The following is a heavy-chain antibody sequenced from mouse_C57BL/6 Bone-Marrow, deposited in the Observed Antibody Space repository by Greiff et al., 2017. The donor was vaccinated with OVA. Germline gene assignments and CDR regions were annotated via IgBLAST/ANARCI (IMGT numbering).Heavy chain of an antibody. CDR3: ARGGASYWYFDV. Sequence: VQLQQSGAELARPGASVKLSCKASGYTFTSYGISWVKQRTGQGLEWIGEIYPRSGNTYYNEKFKGKATLTADKASSTAYMELRSLTSEDSEVYFYARGGASYWYFDVWGTGTTVTVSS. J-gene: IGHJ1*03. CDR1: GYTFTSYG. CDR2: IYPRSGNT. V-gene: IGHV1-81*01.